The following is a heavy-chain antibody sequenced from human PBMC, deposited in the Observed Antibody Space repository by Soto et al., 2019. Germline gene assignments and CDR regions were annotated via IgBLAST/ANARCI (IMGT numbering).Heavy chain of an antibody. V-gene: IGHV1-46*03. CDR2: INPSGGST. D-gene: IGHD3-22*01. Sequence: ASVKVSCKAFGYTFTSYYMHSVRQAPAQRLERMGIINPSGGSTSYAKKFQGRVTMTPDTYTSTVYMELSSLRPEDTGVYYCGRGDFFGGCGYYFWGQGTLVTVSS. CDR1: GYTFTSYY. CDR3: GRGDFFGGCGYYF. J-gene: IGHJ4*02.